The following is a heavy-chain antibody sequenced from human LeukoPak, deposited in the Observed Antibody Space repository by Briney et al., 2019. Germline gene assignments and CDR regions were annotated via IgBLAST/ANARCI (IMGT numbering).Heavy chain of an antibody. D-gene: IGHD3-16*01. CDR2: IYYSGST. CDR1: GGSISSYY. CDR3: ARASGGFSAHYYYMDV. J-gene: IGHJ6*03. V-gene: IGHV4-59*01. Sequence: PSETLTLTCTVSGGSISSYYWSWIRQPPGKGLEWIGYIYYSGSTNYNPSLKSRVTISVDTSKNQFSLKLSSVTAADTAVYYCARASGGFSAHYYYMDVWGRGKTVTVSS.